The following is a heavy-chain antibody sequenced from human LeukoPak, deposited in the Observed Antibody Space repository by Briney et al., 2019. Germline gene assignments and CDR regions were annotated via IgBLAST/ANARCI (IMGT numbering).Heavy chain of an antibody. CDR1: GFTFSSYR. J-gene: IGHJ4*02. CDR2: ISSSSSTM. CDR3: AREDTMVRGPADY. D-gene: IGHD3-10*01. Sequence: PGGSLRLSCAASGFTFSSYRMNWVRQAPGKGLEWISYISSSSSTMSYADSVKGRFTIPRDNAKNSLYLQMNSLRAEDTAVYYCAREDTMVRGPADYWGQGTLVTVSS. V-gene: IGHV3-48*04.